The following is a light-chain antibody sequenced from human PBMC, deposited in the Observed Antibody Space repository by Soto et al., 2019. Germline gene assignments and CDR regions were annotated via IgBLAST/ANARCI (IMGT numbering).Light chain of an antibody. CDR2: EVN. J-gene: IGLJ3*02. CDR3: SSYTNTSTLGV. CDR1: SSDVGGYNY. V-gene: IGLV2-14*01. Sequence: QSALTQPASVSGSRGQSISISCTGTSSDVGGYNYVSWYQQHPGKAPKLIIYEVNDRPSGVSYRFSGSKSGNTASLTISGLQAEDEADYYCSSYTNTSTLGVFGGGTKVTVL.